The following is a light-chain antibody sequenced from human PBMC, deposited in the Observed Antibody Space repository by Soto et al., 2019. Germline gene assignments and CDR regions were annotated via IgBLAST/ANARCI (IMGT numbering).Light chain of an antibody. Sequence: QPVLTQPPSASGTPGQRVTISCSGSSSNIGSNTVDWYQQLPGTAPKLLMYTDNQRPSGVPDRFSGSRSGTSGSLAISGLQSEDEADYYCAAWDDSLNAVLFGGGTKVTVL. V-gene: IGLV1-44*01. J-gene: IGLJ2*01. CDR3: AAWDDSLNAVL. CDR2: TDN. CDR1: SSNIGSNT.